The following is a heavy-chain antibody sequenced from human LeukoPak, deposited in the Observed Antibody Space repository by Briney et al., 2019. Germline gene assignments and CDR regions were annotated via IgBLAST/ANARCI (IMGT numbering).Heavy chain of an antibody. Sequence: SETLSLTCTVSGGSISSYYWSWIRQPPGKGLEWIGYIYTSGSTNYNPSLKSRVTISVDTSKNQFSLKLSSVTAADTAVYYCARSCSGGSCLYYWGQGTLVTVSS. J-gene: IGHJ4*02. V-gene: IGHV4-4*09. CDR2: IYTSGST. CDR3: ARSCSGGSCLYY. CDR1: GGSISSYY. D-gene: IGHD2-15*01.